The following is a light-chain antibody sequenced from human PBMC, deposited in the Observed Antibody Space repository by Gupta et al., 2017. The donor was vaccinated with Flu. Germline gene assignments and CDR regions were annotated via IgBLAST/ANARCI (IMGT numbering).Light chain of an antibody. J-gene: IGKJ2*01. CDR1: YNGTNY. CDR2: CAS. CDR3: QQSHETPYT. Sequence: GGKASQTLWARYNGTNYLAWYQQKPGQAPKLLIYCASTRETGVPARFSGSGSGTEFTLTISNLQAEDVATYYCQQSHETPYTFGQGTKVKSK. V-gene: IGKV3-15*01.